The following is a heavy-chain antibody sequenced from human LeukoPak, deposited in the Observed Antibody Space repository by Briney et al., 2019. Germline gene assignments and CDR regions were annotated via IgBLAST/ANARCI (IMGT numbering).Heavy chain of an antibody. V-gene: IGHV1-18*04. CDR1: GYTLSNHA. J-gene: IGHJ6*02. CDR2: ISADNGNT. CDR3: ARDRSSWLLSVYGMDV. D-gene: IGHD3-9*01. Sequence: ASVKVSCKGSGYTLSNHAFSWVRQAPGQGLEWMGWISADNGNTNHAQKFQGRVSLTTDTSTSTAYMELRSLRSDDTAVYYCARDRSSWLLSVYGMDVWGQGTTVTVSS.